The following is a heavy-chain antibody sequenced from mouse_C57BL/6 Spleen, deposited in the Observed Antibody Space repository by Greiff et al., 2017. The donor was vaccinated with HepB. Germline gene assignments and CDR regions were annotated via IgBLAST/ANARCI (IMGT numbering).Heavy chain of an antibody. CDR2: ISDGGSYT. Sequence: EVHLVESGGGLVKPGGSLKLSCAASGFTFSSYAMSWVRQTPEKRLEWVATISDGGSYTYYPDNVKGRFTISRDNAKNNLYLQMSHLKSEDTAMYYCARGGTTVVATGNYFDYWGQGTTLTVSS. D-gene: IGHD1-1*01. V-gene: IGHV5-4*01. CDR3: ARGGTTVVATGNYFDY. CDR1: GFTFSSYA. J-gene: IGHJ2*01.